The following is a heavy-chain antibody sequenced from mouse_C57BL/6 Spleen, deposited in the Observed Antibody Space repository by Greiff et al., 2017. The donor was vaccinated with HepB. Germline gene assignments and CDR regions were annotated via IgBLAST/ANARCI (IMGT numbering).Heavy chain of an antibody. D-gene: IGHD1-1*01. V-gene: IGHV14-4*01. CDR3: TYGSSPYAMDY. CDR2: IDPENGDT. Sequence: VQLQQSGAELVRPGASVKLSCTASGFNIKDDYMHWVKQRPEQGLEWIGWIDPENGDTEYASKFQGKATITADTSSNTAYLHLSSLTSEDTAVYYCTYGSSPYAMDYWGQGTSVTVAS. J-gene: IGHJ4*01. CDR1: GFNIKDDY.